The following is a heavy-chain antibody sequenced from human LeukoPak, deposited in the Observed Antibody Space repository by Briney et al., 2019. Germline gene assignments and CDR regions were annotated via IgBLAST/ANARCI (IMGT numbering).Heavy chain of an antibody. Sequence: GGSLRLSCAASGFTFSSYSMNWVRQAPGKGLEWVSSTSSSSSYIYYADSVKGRFTISRDNAKNSLDLQMNSLRAEDTAVYYCARAQVGYNWFDPWGPGTLVTVSS. D-gene: IGHD1-26*01. J-gene: IGHJ5*02. V-gene: IGHV3-21*01. CDR3: ARAQVGYNWFDP. CDR2: TSSSSSYI. CDR1: GFTFSSYS.